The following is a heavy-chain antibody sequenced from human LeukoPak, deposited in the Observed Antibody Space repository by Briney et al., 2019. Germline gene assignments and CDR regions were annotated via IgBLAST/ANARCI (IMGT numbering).Heavy chain of an antibody. Sequence: GGSLRLSCAASGFTFRSYAMSWVRQAPGKGLEGVSAISGSGGSTYYADSVKGRFTISRDNSKNTLYLQMNSLRAEDTAVYYCAKEGGYSSSSGEAFDIWGQGTMVTVSS. CDR1: GFTFRSYA. D-gene: IGHD6-6*01. CDR2: ISGSGGST. J-gene: IGHJ3*02. V-gene: IGHV3-23*01. CDR3: AKEGGYSSSSGEAFDI.